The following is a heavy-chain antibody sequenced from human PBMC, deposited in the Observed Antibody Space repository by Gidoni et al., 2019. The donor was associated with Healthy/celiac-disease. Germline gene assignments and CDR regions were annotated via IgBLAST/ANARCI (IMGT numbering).Heavy chain of an antibody. J-gene: IGHJ3*02. Sequence: EVQLVESGGGVQPGGSLRLSCAASGFTFSSYAMHWVRQAPGKGLEYVSAISSNGGSTYYANSVKGRFTISRDNSKNTLYLQMGSLRAEDMAVYYCARVRARVVGAFDIWGQGTMVTVSS. CDR2: ISSNGGST. CDR1: GFTFSSYA. D-gene: IGHD6-6*01. V-gene: IGHV3-64*01. CDR3: ARVRARVVGAFDI.